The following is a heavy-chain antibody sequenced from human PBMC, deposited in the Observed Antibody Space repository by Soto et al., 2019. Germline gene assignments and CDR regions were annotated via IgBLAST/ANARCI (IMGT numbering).Heavy chain of an antibody. CDR3: AKARHGGGMDV. J-gene: IGHJ6*02. CDR2: ISYDGSNK. D-gene: IGHD3-10*01. V-gene: IGHV3-30*18. CDR1: GFTFSSYG. Sequence: QVQLVEAGGGVVQPGRSLRLSCAASGFTFSSYGMHWVRQAPGTGLEWVAVISYDGSNKYYADSVKGRFTISRDNSKNTLYLQMNSLRAEDTAVYYCAKARHGGGMDVWGQGTTVTVSS.